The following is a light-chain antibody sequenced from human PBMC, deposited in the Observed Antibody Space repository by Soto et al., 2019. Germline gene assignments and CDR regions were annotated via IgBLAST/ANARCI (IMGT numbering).Light chain of an antibody. V-gene: IGLV2-11*01. CDR3: SSYSISDTPYD. CDR2: EVS. Sequence: QSALTQPRSVSGSPGQSVTISCTGTSSDVGAYTFVSWYQQHPGKAPKLLIFEVSSRPSGISDRFSGSKSGNTASLTISGLQAEDEADYYGSSYSISDTPYDVGGGTKVTV. J-gene: IGLJ1*01. CDR1: SSDVGAYTF.